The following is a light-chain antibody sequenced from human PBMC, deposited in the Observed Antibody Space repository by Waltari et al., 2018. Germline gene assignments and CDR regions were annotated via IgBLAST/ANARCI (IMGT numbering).Light chain of an antibody. CDR2: VNSDGSH. CDR3: QTGGHGTWV. J-gene: IGLJ3*02. V-gene: IGLV4-69*01. Sequence: QLVLTQSPSASASLGASVKLTCTLSSGHSSNIIAWHQQQPEKGPRYLMKVNSDGSHSKGDEIPDRCSGSRSGAERYRSISSLQSEDEADYYCQTGGHGTWVFGGGTKLTVL. CDR1: SGHSSNI.